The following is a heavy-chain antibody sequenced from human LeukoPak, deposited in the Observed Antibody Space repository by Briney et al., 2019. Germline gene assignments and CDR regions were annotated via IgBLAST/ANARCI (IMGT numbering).Heavy chain of an antibody. CDR1: GFTFSSYA. V-gene: IGHV3-23*01. CDR2: FSGTSDNT. CDR3: AKRAPYYFDY. J-gene: IGHJ4*02. Sequence: PGGSLRLSRAASGFTFSSYAMSWVRQAPGKGLEWVATFSGTSDNTYYPGSVKGRFTISRDNSKNTLFLQMNSLRAEDTAVYFCAKRAPYYFDYWGQGTLVTVSS.